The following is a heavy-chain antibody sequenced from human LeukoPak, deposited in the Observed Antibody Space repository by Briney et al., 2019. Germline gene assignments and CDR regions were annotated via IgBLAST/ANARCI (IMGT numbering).Heavy chain of an antibody. CDR2: ISSSSSYI. J-gene: IGHJ4*02. CDR1: GFTFSSYS. Sequence: GGSLRLSCAASGFTFSSYSMNWVRQAPGKWLEWVSSISSSSSYIYYADSVKGRFTISRDNAKNSLYLQMNSLRAEDTAVYYCARDPVDSLYFDYWGQGTLVTVSS. D-gene: IGHD5-18*01. CDR3: ARDPVDSLYFDY. V-gene: IGHV3-21*01.